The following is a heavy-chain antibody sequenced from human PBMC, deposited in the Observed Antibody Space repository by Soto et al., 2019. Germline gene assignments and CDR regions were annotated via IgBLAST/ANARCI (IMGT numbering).Heavy chain of an antibody. CDR1: GGTFSSHA. CDR2: IIPIFGTA. J-gene: IGHJ4*02. CDR3: ATDGDDYVWGSYRYFFDY. D-gene: IGHD3-16*02. V-gene: IGHV1-69*06. Sequence: GASVKVSCKASGGTFSSHAISWVRQAPGQGLEWMGGIIPIFGTANYAQKFQGRVTITADKSTSTAYMELSSLRSEDTAVYYCATDGDDYVWGSYRYFFDYWGQGTLVTVSS.